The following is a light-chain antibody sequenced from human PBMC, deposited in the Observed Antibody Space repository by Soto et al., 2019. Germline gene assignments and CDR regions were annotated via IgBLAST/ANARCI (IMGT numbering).Light chain of an antibody. V-gene: IGLV2-14*01. CDR2: DVS. J-gene: IGLJ3*02. Sequence: QSALTQPASVSGSPGQSITISCTGTSSDVGGYNYVSWYQQHPGKDPKLKIYDVSNRPSGVSNRCAGSKSGNTASLTISGLQAEDEADYYCSSDTSSSTRGFGGGTKVTVL. CDR1: SSDVGGYNY. CDR3: SSDTSSSTRG.